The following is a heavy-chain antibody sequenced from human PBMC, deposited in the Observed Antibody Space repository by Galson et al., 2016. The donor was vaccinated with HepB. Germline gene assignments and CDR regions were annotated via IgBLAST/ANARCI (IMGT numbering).Heavy chain of an antibody. CDR3: ARDGDFSASYYFDY. CDR1: GFPLRSYW. CDR2: INSDGSST. Sequence: SLRLSCAASGFPLRSYWMHWVRQAPGKGLVWVSRINSDGSSTGYADSVKGRFTISRDNAKNTLYLQMNSLRAEDTAVYYCARDGDFSASYYFDYWGQGTLVTVSS. D-gene: IGHD2-21*01. V-gene: IGHV3-74*01. J-gene: IGHJ4*02.